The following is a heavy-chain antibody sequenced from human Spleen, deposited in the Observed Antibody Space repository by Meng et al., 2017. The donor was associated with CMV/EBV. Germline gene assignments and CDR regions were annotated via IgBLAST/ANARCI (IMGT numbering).Heavy chain of an antibody. CDR3: ARGQNPLIIPDF. CDR1: GGSFSGYY. Sequence: CAVYGGSFSGYYWSWIRQPPGRGLEWIGEINHSGSTIYNPSLKSRVTISVDTSKNRFSLKLSSVTDADTAVYFCARGQNPLIIPDFWGQGTLVTVSS. CDR2: INHSGST. J-gene: IGHJ4*02. D-gene: IGHD3-3*01. V-gene: IGHV4-34*01.